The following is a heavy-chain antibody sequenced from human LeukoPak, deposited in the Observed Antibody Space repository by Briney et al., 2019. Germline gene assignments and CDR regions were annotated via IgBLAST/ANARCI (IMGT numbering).Heavy chain of an antibody. V-gene: IGHV3-7*01. D-gene: IGHD3-10*01. CDR3: ARDYYGSGSYYNLQLA. CDR2: IKQDGSEK. J-gene: IGHJ5*02. CDR1: GFTFSSYW. Sequence: PGGSLRLSCAASGFTFSSYWMSWVRQAPGKGLEWVANIKQDGSEKYYVDSVKGRFTISRDNAKNPLYLQMNSLRAEDTAVYYCARDYYGSGSYYNLQLAWGQGTLVTVSS.